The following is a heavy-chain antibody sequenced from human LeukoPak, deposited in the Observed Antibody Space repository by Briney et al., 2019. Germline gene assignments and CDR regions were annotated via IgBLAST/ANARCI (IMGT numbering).Heavy chain of an antibody. CDR2: INHSGST. CDR3: ARSGYSSGWSFDY. CDR1: GGSISNGDYS. V-gene: IGHV4-34*01. Sequence: PSETLSPTCAVSGGSISNGDYSWSWIRQPPGKGLEWIGEINHSGSTNYNPSLKSRVTISVDTSKNQFSLKLSSVTAADTAVYYCARSGYSSGWSFDYWGQGTLVTVSS. D-gene: IGHD6-19*01. J-gene: IGHJ4*02.